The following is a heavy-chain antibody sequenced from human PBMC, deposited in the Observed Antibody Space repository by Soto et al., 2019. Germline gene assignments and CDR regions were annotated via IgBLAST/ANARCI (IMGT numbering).Heavy chain of an antibody. Sequence: GGSLRLSCTASGFTFRGYGMHWVRQAPGKGLEWVAIISFDGSNQYYQDSLKGRFTISRDNSKNTLYLEMNSLRPEDTAMYYCAREGGRGSYSAENFQHWGRGTLVTVSS. CDR3: AREGGRGSYSAENFQH. CDR1: GFTFRGYG. V-gene: IGHV3-30*03. J-gene: IGHJ1*01. CDR2: ISFDGSNQ. D-gene: IGHD1-26*01.